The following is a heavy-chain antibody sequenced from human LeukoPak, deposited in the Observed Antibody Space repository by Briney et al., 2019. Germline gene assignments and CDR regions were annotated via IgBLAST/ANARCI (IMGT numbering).Heavy chain of an antibody. V-gene: IGHV4-30-4*08. CDR3: ARGSYSGYDSA. D-gene: IGHD5-12*01. J-gene: IGHJ5*02. CDR1: GFTFSSYP. Sequence: LRLSCAVSGFTFSSYPMSWIRQPPGKGLEWIGYIYYSGSTYYNPSLKSRVTISVDTSKNQFSLKLSSVTAADTAVYYCARGSYSGYDSAWGQGTLVTVSS. CDR2: IYYSGST.